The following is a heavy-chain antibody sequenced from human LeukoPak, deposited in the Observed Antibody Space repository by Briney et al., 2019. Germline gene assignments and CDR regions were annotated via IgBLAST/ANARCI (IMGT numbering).Heavy chain of an antibody. D-gene: IGHD4-17*01. CDR3: AKVFRKDGDFHLFDY. CDR2: ISGSRT. J-gene: IGHJ4*02. V-gene: IGHV3-23*01. CDR1: VFTFSSYS. Sequence: GGSLRLSCAASVFTFSSYSMRWVRQAPWKGLEWVSAISGSRTYYADSVKGRFTISRDNSKNTLSLQMNSLRAEDTAVYYCAKVFRKDGDFHLFDYWGQGTLVTVSS.